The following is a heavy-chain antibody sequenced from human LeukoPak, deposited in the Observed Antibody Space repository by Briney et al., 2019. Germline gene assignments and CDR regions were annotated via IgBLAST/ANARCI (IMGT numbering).Heavy chain of an antibody. CDR2: IYTGGST. V-gene: IGHV3-66*01. J-gene: IGHJ4*02. Sequence: GGSLRLSCVDSAFSVGSNFMTWVRQAPGKGLEWVSVIYTGGSTYSADSVKGRFTISRDYSENTVYLQMNSLRVEDTAVYYCARGLGTNYGGYCTGGSCPVYWGQGTLVTVSS. CDR1: AFSVGSNF. CDR3: ARGLGTNYGGYCTGGSCPVY. D-gene: IGHD2-15*01.